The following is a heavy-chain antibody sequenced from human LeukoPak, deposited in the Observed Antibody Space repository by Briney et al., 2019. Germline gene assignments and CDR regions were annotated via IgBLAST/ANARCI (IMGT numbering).Heavy chain of an antibody. CDR2: ISSSSSYI. CDR3: ARDYYDSSGYVED. V-gene: IGHV3-21*01. J-gene: IGHJ4*02. D-gene: IGHD3-22*01. CDR1: GFTFSSYS. Sequence: GGSLRLSCAASGFTFSSYSMNWVRQAPGKGLEWVSSISSSSSYIYYADSVKGRLTIPRDNAKNSLYLQMNSLRAEDTAVYYCARDYYDSSGYVEDWGQGTLVTVSS.